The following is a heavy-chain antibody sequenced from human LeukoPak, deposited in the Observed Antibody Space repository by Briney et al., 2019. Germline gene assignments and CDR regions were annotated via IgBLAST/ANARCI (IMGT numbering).Heavy chain of an antibody. CDR2: ISGSAGST. D-gene: IGHD6-19*01. CDR1: GFTFSSYA. CDR3: AKDRGMYSSGWYYFDY. J-gene: IGHJ4*02. V-gene: IGHV3-23*01. Sequence: PGGSLRLSCAASGFTFSSYAMSWVRQAPGKGLEWVSAISGSAGSTYYADSVKGRFTISRDNSKNTLYLQMNSLRAEDTAVYYCAKDRGMYSSGWYYFDYWGQGTLVTVSS.